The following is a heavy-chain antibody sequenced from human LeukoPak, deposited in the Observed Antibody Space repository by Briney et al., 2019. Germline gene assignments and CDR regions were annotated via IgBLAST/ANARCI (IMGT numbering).Heavy chain of an antibody. D-gene: IGHD2-8*01. J-gene: IGHJ4*02. Sequence: SETLSLTCTVSGRSISSSSYYWGWIRQPPGKGLEWIGSIYYSGSTYYNPSLKSRVTISIDTSKNQFSLKLSSLTAADTAVYYCARVALPGVYYFDYWGQGTLVTASS. CDR1: GRSISSSSYY. CDR2: IYYSGST. V-gene: IGHV4-39*07. CDR3: ARVALPGVYYFDY.